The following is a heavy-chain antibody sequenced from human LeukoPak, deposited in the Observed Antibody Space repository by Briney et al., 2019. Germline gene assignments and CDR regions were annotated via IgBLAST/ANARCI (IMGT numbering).Heavy chain of an antibody. Sequence: GGSLRPSCAASGFTFSSYSMNWVRQAPGKGLEWVSSISSSSSYIYYADSVKGRFTISRDNAKNSLYLQMNSLRAEDTAVYYCAREAEQQLVRSWFDPWGQGTLVTVSS. D-gene: IGHD6-13*01. CDR1: GFTFSSYS. V-gene: IGHV3-21*01. CDR3: AREAEQQLVRSWFDP. CDR2: ISSSSSYI. J-gene: IGHJ5*02.